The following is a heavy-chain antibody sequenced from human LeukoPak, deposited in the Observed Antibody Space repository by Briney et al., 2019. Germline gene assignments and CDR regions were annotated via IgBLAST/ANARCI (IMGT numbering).Heavy chain of an antibody. CDR2: IYYSGST. CDR1: GGSISSSSYY. CDR3: ARVFKYPDY. J-gene: IGHJ4*02. D-gene: IGHD6-6*01. V-gene: IGHV4-39*01. Sequence: LETLSLTCTVSGGSISSSSYYWGWIRQPPGRGLEWIGSIYYSGSTYYNPSLKSRVTISVDTSKNQFSLKLSSVTAADTAVYYCARVFKYPDYWGQGTLVTVSS.